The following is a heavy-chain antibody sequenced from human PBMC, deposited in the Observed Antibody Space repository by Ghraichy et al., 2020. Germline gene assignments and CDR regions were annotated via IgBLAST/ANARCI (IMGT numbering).Heavy chain of an antibody. CDR3: AKSGVVIPTFDY. D-gene: IGHD3-3*01. Sequence: ETLSLTCAASGFIFSTSWMSWVRQAPGKGLEWVANIKEDETEKYYVDSVKGRFTISRDNAKSLLYLQMNSLRAEDTAVYYCAKSGVVIPTFDYWGQGTLVTVSS. CDR2: IKEDETEK. CDR1: GFIFSTSW. V-gene: IGHV3-7*01. J-gene: IGHJ4*02.